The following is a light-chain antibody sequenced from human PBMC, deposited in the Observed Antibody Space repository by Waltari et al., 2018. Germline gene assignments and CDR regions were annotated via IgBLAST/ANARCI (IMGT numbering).Light chain of an antibody. CDR3: QQYNSYPYT. V-gene: IGKV1-5*03. CDR1: QSISSW. CDR2: MAS. J-gene: IGKJ2*01. Sequence: DIQMTQSPSTLSASVGDRVTITCRASQSISSWLAWYQQKPGKAPKLLIYMASSLESGVPSRFSGSGSGTEFTLTISSLQPDDFATYYCQQYNSYPYTFGQGTKLEIK.